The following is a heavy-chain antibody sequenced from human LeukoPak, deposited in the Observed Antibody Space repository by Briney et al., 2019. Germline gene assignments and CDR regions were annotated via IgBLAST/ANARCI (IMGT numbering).Heavy chain of an antibody. D-gene: IGHD6-6*01. CDR1: GYTFSNYY. V-gene: IGHV1-46*01. J-gene: IGHJ4*02. CDR3: ARTAGRTFDY. Sequence: ASVKVSCKASGYTFSNYYIHWVRQAPGQGLEWMGMINPSGGSTSFAQKFQGRVTMTRDTSTSTVYMELSSLRSEDTAVYYCARTAGRTFDYWGQGTLVTVSS. CDR2: INPSGGST.